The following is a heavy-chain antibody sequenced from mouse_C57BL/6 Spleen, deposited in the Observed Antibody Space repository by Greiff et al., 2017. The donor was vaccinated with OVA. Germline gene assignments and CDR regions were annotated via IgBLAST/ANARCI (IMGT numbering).Heavy chain of an antibody. Sequence: QVQLQQPGAELVRPGSSVKLSCKASGYTFTSYWMHWVKQRPIQGLEWIGNIDPSDSETHYNQKFKDKYTLTGDKASSTAYMQLSSLTSEDSAVYYCARGGSTGCDYWGQGTTLTVSS. J-gene: IGHJ2*01. CDR3: ARGGSTGCDY. D-gene: IGHD1-1*01. CDR2: IDPSDSET. CDR1: GYTFTSYW. V-gene: IGHV1-52*01.